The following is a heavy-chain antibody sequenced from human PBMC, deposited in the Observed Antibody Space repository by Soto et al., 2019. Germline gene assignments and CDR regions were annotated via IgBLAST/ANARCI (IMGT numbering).Heavy chain of an antibody. CDR2: IYYSGST. CDR1: GGSVSSGSYY. D-gene: IGHD3-3*01. V-gene: IGHV4-61*01. Sequence: QVQLQESGPGLVKPSETLSLTCTVSGGSVSSGSYYWSWIRQPPGKGLEWIGYIYYSGSTNYNPSLKSRVTISVDTSKNQFSLKLSSVTAADTAVYYCATRSLFGVVTSGGGDYWGQGTLVTVSS. J-gene: IGHJ4*02. CDR3: ATRSLFGVVTSGGGDY.